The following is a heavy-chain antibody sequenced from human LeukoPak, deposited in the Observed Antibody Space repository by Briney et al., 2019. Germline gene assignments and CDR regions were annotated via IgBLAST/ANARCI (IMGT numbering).Heavy chain of an antibody. CDR3: ARNTWNYGFYYYMDV. CDR2: IQTSGST. Sequence: PSETLSLTCTVSGGSISSYYWSWIRQPPGKGLEWIGRIQTSGSTNYNPSLKSRVTISVDTSKNQFSLKLSSVTAADTAVYYCARNTWNYGFYYYMDVWGKGTMVTVSS. V-gene: IGHV4-4*08. D-gene: IGHD1-7*01. J-gene: IGHJ6*03. CDR1: GGSISSYY.